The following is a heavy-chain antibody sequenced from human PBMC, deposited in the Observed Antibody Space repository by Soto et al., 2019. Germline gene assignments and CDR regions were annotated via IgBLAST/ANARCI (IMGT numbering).Heavy chain of an antibody. J-gene: IGHJ5*02. V-gene: IGHV1-8*01. Sequence: QVQLVQSGAEVKKPGASVKVSCKASGYTFTSSDINWVRQATGQGLEWMGWMNPNTGNTGYAQKFPGRITLTRSTSISTAYLERSSLNSDDSAVYYCARGASPWGQGTLVTVSS. CDR3: ARGASP. CDR2: MNPNTGNT. CDR1: GYTFTSSD.